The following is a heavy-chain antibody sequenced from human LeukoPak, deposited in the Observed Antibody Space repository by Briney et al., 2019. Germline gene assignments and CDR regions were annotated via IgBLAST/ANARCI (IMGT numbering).Heavy chain of an antibody. CDR1: GGSFTDYY. V-gene: IGHV3-23*01. CDR3: AKRRWDSSGYPNWFDP. Sequence: ETLSLTCAVYGGSFTDYYWTWIRQPPGKGLEWVSAISGSGGSTYYADSVKGRFTISRDNSKNTLYLQMNSLRAEDTAVYYCAKRRWDSSGYPNWFDPWGQGTLVTVSS. CDR2: ISGSGGST. D-gene: IGHD3-22*01. J-gene: IGHJ5*02.